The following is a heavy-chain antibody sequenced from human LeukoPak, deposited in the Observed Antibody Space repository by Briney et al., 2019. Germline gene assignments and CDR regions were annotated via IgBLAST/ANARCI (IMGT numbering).Heavy chain of an antibody. CDR3: ARAYYYGSGSYYNWFDP. J-gene: IGHJ5*02. Sequence: ASVKVSCKASGYTFNGYYMHWVRQAPGQGLEWMGWINPNSGGTNYGQKFQGRVTMTRDTSISTAYMELSRLRSDDTAVYYCARAYYYGSGSYYNWFDPWGQGTLVTVSS. V-gene: IGHV1-2*02. CDR1: GYTFNGYY. CDR2: INPNSGGT. D-gene: IGHD3-10*01.